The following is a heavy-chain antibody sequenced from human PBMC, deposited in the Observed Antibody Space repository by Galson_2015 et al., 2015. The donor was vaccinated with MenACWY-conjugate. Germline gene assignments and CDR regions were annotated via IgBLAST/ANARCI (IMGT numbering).Heavy chain of an antibody. CDR3: ARRSRYGSDDY. CDR1: GGSISSSSYY. V-gene: IGHV4-39*01. Sequence: ETLSLTCTVSGGSISSSSYYWGWIRQPPGKGLEWIGSIYYSGSTYYNPSLKSRVTISVDTSKNQFSLKLSSVTAADTAVYYCARRSRYGSDDYRGQGTLVTVSS. D-gene: IGHD3-10*01. CDR2: IYYSGST. J-gene: IGHJ4*02.